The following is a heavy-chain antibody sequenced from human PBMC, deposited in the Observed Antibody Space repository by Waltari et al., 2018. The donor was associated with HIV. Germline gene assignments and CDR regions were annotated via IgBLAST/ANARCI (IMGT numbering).Heavy chain of an antibody. CDR3: ARHMGHGGVTPLGWFDP. J-gene: IGHJ5*02. V-gene: IGHV5-51*01. Sequence: EVQLVQSGAEVKKPGASLKIFCTGSGYSFTSSWIGWVRRMPGQGLEWMGIIYPGDSDTRYSPSFQGQVTISADKSISTAYLQWSSLKASDTAMYYCARHMGHGGVTPLGWFDPWGQGTLVTVSS. D-gene: IGHD3-3*01. CDR1: GYSFTSSW. CDR2: IYPGDSDT.